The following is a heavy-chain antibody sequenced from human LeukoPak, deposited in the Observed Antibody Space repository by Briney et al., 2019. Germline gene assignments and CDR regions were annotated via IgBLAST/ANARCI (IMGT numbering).Heavy chain of an antibody. D-gene: IGHD6-19*01. CDR3: AKVEELSSGWYSLNEDYYYMDV. CDR1: GFTFSSYA. CDR2: ISGSGDST. J-gene: IGHJ6*03. V-gene: IGHV3-23*01. Sequence: GGSLRLSCAASGFTFSSYAMSWVRQAPGKGLEWVSGISGSGDSTDYADSVKGRFTISRDNSKNTLYLQMNSLRAEDTAVYYCAKVEELSSGWYSLNEDYYYMDVWGKGTTVTVSS.